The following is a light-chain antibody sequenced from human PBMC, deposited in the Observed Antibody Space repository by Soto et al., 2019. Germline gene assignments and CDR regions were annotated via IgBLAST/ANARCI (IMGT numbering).Light chain of an antibody. CDR1: QSVTSTY. V-gene: IGKV3-20*01. CDR2: GAS. J-gene: IGKJ1*01. CDR3: QRYDYPPWT. Sequence: DTVLTQSPGTLSLSPGERATLSCRASQSVTSTYLAWYQHRPGQAPRLLIYGASPRDTGIPDRFSGSGSGTDFNLTISSMEPEDFAVYYCQRYDYPPWTFGHGTKVEIK.